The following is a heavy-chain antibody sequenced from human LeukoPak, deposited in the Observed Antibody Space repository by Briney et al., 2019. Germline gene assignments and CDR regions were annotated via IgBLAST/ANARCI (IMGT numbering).Heavy chain of an antibody. CDR1: GFTVSSNY. CDR2: IYSGGST. Sequence: PGGSLRLSCAASGFTVSSNYMSWVRQAPGKGLEWVSVIYSGGSTYYADSVKGRFTISRDNSKNTLYLQMNSLRAEDTAVYYCAGLGGIVGASYYFDYWGQGTLVTVSS. D-gene: IGHD1-26*01. V-gene: IGHV3-53*01. CDR3: AGLGGIVGASYYFDY. J-gene: IGHJ4*02.